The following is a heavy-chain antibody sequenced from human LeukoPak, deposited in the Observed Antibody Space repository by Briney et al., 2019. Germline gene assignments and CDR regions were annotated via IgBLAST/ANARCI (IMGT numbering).Heavy chain of an antibody. V-gene: IGHV1-2*02. Sequence: ASVKVSCKASGYTFTGYYMHWVRQAPGQGLEWMGWINPNSGGTNYAQKFQGRVTMTRDTSISTAYMELSRLRSDDTAVYYCARDSYYYDSSGAFDYWGQGTLVTVSS. CDR1: GYTFTGYY. D-gene: IGHD3-22*01. CDR2: INPNSGGT. CDR3: ARDSYYYDSSGAFDY. J-gene: IGHJ4*02.